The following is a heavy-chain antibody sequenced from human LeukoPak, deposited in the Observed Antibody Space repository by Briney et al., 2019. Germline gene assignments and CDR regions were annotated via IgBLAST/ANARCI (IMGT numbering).Heavy chain of an antibody. D-gene: IGHD3-22*01. CDR2: IWYDGSNK. Sequence: PGRSLRLSCAASGFTFSTYGMHWVRQAPGKGLEWVAVIWYDGSNKYYADSVRGRFTISRDNSKNTLYLQMNSLRAEDTAVYYCARGFTYYYDSSGDYYGMDVWGQGTTVTVSS. J-gene: IGHJ6*02. CDR3: ARGFTYYYDSSGDYYGMDV. CDR1: GFTFSTYG. V-gene: IGHV3-33*01.